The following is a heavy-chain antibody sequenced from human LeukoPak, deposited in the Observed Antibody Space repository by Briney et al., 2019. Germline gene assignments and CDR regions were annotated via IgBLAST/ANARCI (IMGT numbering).Heavy chain of an antibody. Sequence: PSETLSLTCAVSGGSISSSNWWSWVRQPPGKGLEWIGEIYHSGSTNYNPSLKSRVTISVDKSKNQFSLKLSSVTAADTAVYYCASISGSLASVDYWGQGTLVTVSS. CDR3: ASISGSLASVDY. J-gene: IGHJ4*02. V-gene: IGHV4-4*02. D-gene: IGHD1-26*01. CDR1: GGSISSSNW. CDR2: IYHSGST.